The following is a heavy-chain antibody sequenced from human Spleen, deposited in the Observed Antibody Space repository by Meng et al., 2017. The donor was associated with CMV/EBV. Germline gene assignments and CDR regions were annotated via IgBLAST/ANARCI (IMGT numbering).Heavy chain of an antibody. D-gene: IGHD4-17*01. J-gene: IGHJ4*02. CDR2: IGGAGGTT. V-gene: IGHV3-23*01. CDR1: GFTFSSYT. Sequence: GGSLRLSCAASGFTFSSYTMSWVRQAPGKGLEWVADIGGAGGTTNYADSVKGRFTISKDNSKNTLYLQMNSLRAEDTAVYYCAKDAMATVIGHWGQGTLVTVSS. CDR3: AKDAMATVIGH.